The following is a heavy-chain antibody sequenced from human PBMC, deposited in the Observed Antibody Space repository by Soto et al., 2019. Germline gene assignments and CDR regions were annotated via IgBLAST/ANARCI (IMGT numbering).Heavy chain of an antibody. Sequence: QVELQESGPGLVKPSQTLSLTCTVSGGSISSGGYYWSWVRQHPGKGLEWIGYIYDSGSTYYNPSLQSRVTISIDTSKNQFSLKLTSVTAADTAVYYCASQATGWYPDYWGQGTLGTVSS. V-gene: IGHV4-31*03. D-gene: IGHD6-19*01. CDR1: GGSISSGGYY. CDR2: IYDSGST. CDR3: ASQATGWYPDY. J-gene: IGHJ4*02.